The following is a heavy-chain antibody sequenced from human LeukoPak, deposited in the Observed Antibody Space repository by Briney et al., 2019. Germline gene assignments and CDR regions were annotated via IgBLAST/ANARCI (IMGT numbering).Heavy chain of an antibody. CDR2: ISNSGST. CDR1: GPSISSYY. J-gene: IGHJ4*02. Sequence: SETLSLTCYVSGPSISSYYWSWMRQPPGKGLEWIGYISNSGSTNYNPSLKSRVTISVDTSKNQFSLNLNSMTAADTAVYFCARLYRSDPFDYWGQGTLVTVSS. D-gene: IGHD1-26*01. V-gene: IGHV4-59*08. CDR3: ARLYRSDPFDY.